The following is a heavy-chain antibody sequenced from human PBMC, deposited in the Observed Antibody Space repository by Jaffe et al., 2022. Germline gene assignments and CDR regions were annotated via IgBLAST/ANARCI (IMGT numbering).Heavy chain of an antibody. V-gene: IGHV3-23*01. CDR1: GFTFSSYA. CDR3: AKIVGYCSGGSCYPLV. J-gene: IGHJ4*02. D-gene: IGHD2-15*01. Sequence: EVQLLESGGGLVQPGGSLRLSCAASGFTFSSYAMSWVRQAPGKGLEWVSAISGSGSSTYYADSVKGRFTISRDNSKNTLYLQMNSLRAEDMAVYYCAKIVGYCSGGSCYPLVWGQGTLVTVSS. CDR2: ISGSGSST.